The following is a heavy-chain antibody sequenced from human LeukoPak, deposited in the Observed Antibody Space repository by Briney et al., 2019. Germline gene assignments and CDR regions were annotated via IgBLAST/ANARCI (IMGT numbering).Heavy chain of an antibody. CDR1: GFTFDDYA. D-gene: IGHD2-2*01. Sequence: GGSLRLSCAASGFTFDDYAMHWVRQAPGKGLEWVSGISWNSGSIGYADSVKGRFTISRDNAKNSLYLQMNSLRAEDTALYYCAKDHSATYCSSTSCYDNWFDPWGQGTLVTVSS. J-gene: IGHJ5*02. V-gene: IGHV3-9*01. CDR3: AKDHSATYCSSTSCYDNWFDP. CDR2: ISWNSGSI.